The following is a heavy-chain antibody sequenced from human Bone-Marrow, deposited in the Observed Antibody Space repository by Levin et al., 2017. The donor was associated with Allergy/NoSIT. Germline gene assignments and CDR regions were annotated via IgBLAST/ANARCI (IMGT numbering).Heavy chain of an antibody. Sequence: PSETLSLPFPFSFFSFLLSPSSFLFLLPPPGKGLEWIGYIANNGSTKYKSSLKSRVSISVDTSKNHFSLKLSSVTAADTAMYYCADVLGYNWGQGTLVIVST. D-gene: IGHD1-1*01. J-gene: IGHJ4*02. CDR3: ADVLGYN. CDR2: IANNGST. V-gene: IGHV4-61*03. CDR1: FFSFLLSPSS.